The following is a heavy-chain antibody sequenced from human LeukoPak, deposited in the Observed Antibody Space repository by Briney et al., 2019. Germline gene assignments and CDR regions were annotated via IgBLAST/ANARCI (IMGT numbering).Heavy chain of an antibody. D-gene: IGHD3-16*01. CDR1: GGSFSGYY. Sequence: SETLSLTCAVYGGSFSGYYWSWIRQPPGKGLEWIGEINHSGSTNYNPSLKSRVTISVDTSKNQFSLKLSSATAADTAVYYCASWAPYYFDYWGQGTLVTVSS. CDR2: INHSGST. J-gene: IGHJ4*02. V-gene: IGHV4-34*01. CDR3: ASWAPYYFDY.